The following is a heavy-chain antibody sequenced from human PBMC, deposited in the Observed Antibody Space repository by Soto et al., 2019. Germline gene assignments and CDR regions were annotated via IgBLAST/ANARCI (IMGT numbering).Heavy chain of an antibody. J-gene: IGHJ4*02. CDR2: ISSSGGTT. Sequence: GGSLRLSCAASGSTFSSYAMNWVRQAPGKGLEWVSTISSSGGTTYYADSVKGRFTISRDNSKNTLYLQMNSLRAEDTAVYYCAREGATLPNRNFDHWGQGTLVTV. CDR1: GSTFSSYA. CDR3: AREGATLPNRNFDH. V-gene: IGHV3-23*01. D-gene: IGHD5-12*01.